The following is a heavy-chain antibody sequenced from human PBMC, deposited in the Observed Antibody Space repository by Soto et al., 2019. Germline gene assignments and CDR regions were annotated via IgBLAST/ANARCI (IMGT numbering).Heavy chain of an antibody. CDR1: GGSISSCGYY. D-gene: IGHD1-26*01. CDR3: GREGGIVGATAADY. Sequence: QVQLQESGPGLVKPSQTLSLTCTVSGGSISSCGYYWSWIRQHPGRGLEWIGYIIYSGSTYYNPSLKSRVTISVNTAKNKCSMKLSAGTASDTAVYYCGREGGIVGATAADYWGQGTLVTVSS. V-gene: IGHV4-31*03. J-gene: IGHJ4*02. CDR2: IIYSGST.